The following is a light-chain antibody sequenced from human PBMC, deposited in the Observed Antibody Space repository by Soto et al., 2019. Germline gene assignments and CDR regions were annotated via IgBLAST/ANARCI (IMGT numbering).Light chain of an antibody. CDR3: QQYGSSPPAYT. V-gene: IGKV3-20*01. Sequence: EIVMTQSPATLSVSPGERATLSCRASQSVSSSSLAWYQQKPGQAPRLLIYGASSRATGIPDRFSGSGSGTDFTLTISRLEPEDFAVYYCQQYGSSPPAYTFGQGTKLEIK. J-gene: IGKJ2*01. CDR2: GAS. CDR1: QSVSSSS.